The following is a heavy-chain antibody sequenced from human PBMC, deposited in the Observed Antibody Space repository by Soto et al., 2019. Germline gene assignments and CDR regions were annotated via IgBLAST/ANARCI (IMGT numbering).Heavy chain of an antibody. CDR2: IYWDDDK. J-gene: IGHJ6*02. CDR3: AHLDLRGDNHYYYGMDV. Sequence: QITLKESGPTLVKPTQTLTLTCTFSGFSLSTSGVGVGWIRQPPGKALEWLALIYWDDDKRYSPSLKSRLTITKDTSKNQLVLTMTNMDPVDTATYYCAHLDLRGDNHYYYGMDVWGQGTTVTVSS. V-gene: IGHV2-5*02. D-gene: IGHD3-10*01. CDR1: GFSLSTSGVG.